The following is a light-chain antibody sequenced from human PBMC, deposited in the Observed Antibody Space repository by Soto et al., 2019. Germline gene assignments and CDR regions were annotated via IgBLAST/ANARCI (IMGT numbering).Light chain of an antibody. J-gene: IGKJ4*01. CDR1: RSVSSY. CDR3: QYRSDWPPRLT. Sequence: EIVLTQSPATLSLSPGERATLSCGASRSVSSYLAWYQQKPGQAPRLLIYDASYSATGIPARFSCSGSGTGSSLTISSLGPEDFAVYYCQYRSDWPPRLTFGGGTKVETK. V-gene: IGKV3-11*01. CDR2: DAS.